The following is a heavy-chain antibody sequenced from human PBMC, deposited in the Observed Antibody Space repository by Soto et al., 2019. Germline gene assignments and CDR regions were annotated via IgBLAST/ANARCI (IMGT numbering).Heavy chain of an antibody. CDR3: ARGIEGWYQGRYYYGMDV. V-gene: IGHV4-61*01. CDR2: IYYSGST. CDR1: GGSVSSGSYY. D-gene: IGHD6-19*01. J-gene: IGHJ6*02. Sequence: QVQLQESGPGLVKPSETLSLTCTVSGGSVSSGSYYWSWIRQPPGKGLEWIGYIYYSGSTNYNPSPNSLVTISVDTSKNQFSRKLSSVTAADTAVYYCARGIEGWYQGRYYYGMDVWGQGTTVTVSS.